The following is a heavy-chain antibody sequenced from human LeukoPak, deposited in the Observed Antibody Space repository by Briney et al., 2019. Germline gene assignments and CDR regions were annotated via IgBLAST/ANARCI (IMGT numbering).Heavy chain of an antibody. J-gene: IGHJ6*03. CDR2: ISYDGSNK. CDR1: GFTFSNYA. CDR3: ARSLATSSYYMDV. V-gene: IGHV3-30*04. Sequence: GGSLRLSCAASGFTFSNYAMHWVRQAPGKGLEWVAVISYDGSNKYYADSVKGRFTISRNNSKNTLYLQMNSLRAEDTAVYYCARSLATSSYYMDVWGKGTTVTVSS. D-gene: IGHD5-12*01.